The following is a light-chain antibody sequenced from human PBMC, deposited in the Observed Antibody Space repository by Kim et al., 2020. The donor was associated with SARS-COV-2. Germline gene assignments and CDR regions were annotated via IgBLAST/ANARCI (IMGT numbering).Light chain of an antibody. Sequence: QSALTQPASVSGSPGQSITISCTGTSSDVGTYNLVSWYQQHPGKAPKLMIFEVTQRPSGVSNRFSGSKSGNTASLTISGLQAEDEGDYYCCSYAGYSTCVFGGGTKLTVL. CDR1: SSDVGTYNL. CDR2: EVT. CDR3: CSYAGYSTCV. V-gene: IGLV2-23*02. J-gene: IGLJ3*02.